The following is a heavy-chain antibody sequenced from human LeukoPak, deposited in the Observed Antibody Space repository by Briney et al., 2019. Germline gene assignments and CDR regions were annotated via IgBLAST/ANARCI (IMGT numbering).Heavy chain of an antibody. D-gene: IGHD5-12*01. V-gene: IGHV3-11*05. CDR3: ARDSGYSGYSDY. Sequence: PVGSLRLSCAASGFTLSDYYMSWIRQAPGKGLEWVSYIFSSSSYTDYADSVKGRFTISRDKAKNSLNLQMNSLRAEDTAVYYCARDSGYSGYSDYWGQGTLVTVSS. CDR1: GFTLSDYY. J-gene: IGHJ4*02. CDR2: IFSSSSYT.